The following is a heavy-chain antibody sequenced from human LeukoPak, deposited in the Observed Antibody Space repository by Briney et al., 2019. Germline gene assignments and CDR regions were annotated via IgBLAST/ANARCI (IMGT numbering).Heavy chain of an antibody. D-gene: IGHD6-19*01. CDR3: ARSNSGWDAFDV. CDR1: GYTFTSYA. J-gene: IGHJ3*01. CDR2: IKACNGKT. V-gene: IGHV1-3*01. Sequence: ASVKVSCKASGYTFTSYAMHWVGQAPGQRREWMGWIKACNGKTKYSQRFQGRVTITRDTSATTAYMELSSLRSEDTAVYYCARSNSGWDAFDVWGQGTMVTVSS.